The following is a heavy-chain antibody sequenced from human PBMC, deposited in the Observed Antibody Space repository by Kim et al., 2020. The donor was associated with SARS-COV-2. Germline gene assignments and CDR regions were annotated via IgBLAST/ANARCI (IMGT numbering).Heavy chain of an antibody. CDR3: ANDTFPVVPALGGYFDY. D-gene: IGHD2-2*01. Sequence: SVIGRFTMSRDSSKNSVYMQMNNLRTEDTALYYCANDTFPVVPALGGYFDYWGQGTLVTVSS. V-gene: IGHV3-43*01. J-gene: IGHJ4*02.